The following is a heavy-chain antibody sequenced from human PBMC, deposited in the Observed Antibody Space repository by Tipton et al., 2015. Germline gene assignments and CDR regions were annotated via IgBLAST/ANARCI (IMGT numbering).Heavy chain of an antibody. Sequence: TLSLTCTVSGGSISSDNRYWGWIRQSPGKGLEWIGYISYGGSTHYNPSLKRRVTISLDTSKNQFSLTLNSVTAADTAVYYCARDLEHGMDVWGQGTTVTVSS. CDR3: ARDLEHGMDV. CDR2: ISYGGST. V-gene: IGHV4-61*01. J-gene: IGHJ6*02. D-gene: IGHD5-24*01. CDR1: GGSISSDNRY.